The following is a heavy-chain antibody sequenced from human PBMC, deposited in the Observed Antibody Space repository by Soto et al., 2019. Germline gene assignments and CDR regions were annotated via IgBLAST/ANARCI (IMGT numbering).Heavy chain of an antibody. CDR1: GYTFTSYD. J-gene: IGHJ4*02. D-gene: IGHD3-10*01. CDR3: ARERGGSDY. Sequence: QVQLVQSGAEVKKPGASVKVSCKASGYTFTSYDINWVRQATGQGLEWMGWMNPNSGNSVYAQKFQGRVTMTSNTSTSTAYMEVRSLRSEDTAVYYCARERGGSDYWGQGTLVTGSS. V-gene: IGHV1-8*01. CDR2: MNPNSGNS.